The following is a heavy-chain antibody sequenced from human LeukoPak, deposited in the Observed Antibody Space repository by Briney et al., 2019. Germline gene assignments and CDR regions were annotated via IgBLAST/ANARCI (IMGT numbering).Heavy chain of an antibody. CDR1: GGSISSSSYY. CDR2: IYYSVST. CDR3: AREVRACYGSGSKVQYYYYYYMDV. D-gene: IGHD3-10*01. J-gene: IGHJ6*03. V-gene: IGHV4-39*02. Sequence: KSSETLSLTCTVSGGSISSSSYYWGWIRQPPGKGVEWIGSIYYSVSTYYNPSLMSRVNISVDTSKNQCSLKLSSVTAADTAVYYCAREVRACYGSGSKVQYYYYYYMDVWGKGDHGHHLL.